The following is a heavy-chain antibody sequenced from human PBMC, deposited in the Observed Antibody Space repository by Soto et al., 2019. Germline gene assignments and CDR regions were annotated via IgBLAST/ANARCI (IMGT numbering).Heavy chain of an antibody. CDR2: IYSDGST. Sequence: EVQLVETGGGLIQPGGSLRLSCAASGFTVSSNYMNWVRQAPGKGPEWLSIIYSDGSTNYADSVKGRFTISRDNFKNTLYLQMNNLRAEDTAVYYCAILSNWGQGTLVTVSS. V-gene: IGHV3-53*02. J-gene: IGHJ4*02. CDR1: GFTVSSNY. D-gene: IGHD6-6*01. CDR3: AILSN.